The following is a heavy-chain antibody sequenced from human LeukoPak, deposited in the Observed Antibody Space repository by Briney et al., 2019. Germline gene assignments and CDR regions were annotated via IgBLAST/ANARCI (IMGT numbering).Heavy chain of an antibody. V-gene: IGHV4-39*01. Sequence: PSETLSLTCTVSGGSISSSSYYWGWIRQPPGKGLEWIGSIYYSGSTYYNPSLKSRVTISVDTSKNQFSLKLSSVTAADTAVYYCARQRLYGEERWAFDIWGQGTMVTVSS. CDR3: ARQRLYGEERWAFDI. CDR2: IYYSGST. D-gene: IGHD3-10*01. J-gene: IGHJ3*02. CDR1: GGSISSSSYY.